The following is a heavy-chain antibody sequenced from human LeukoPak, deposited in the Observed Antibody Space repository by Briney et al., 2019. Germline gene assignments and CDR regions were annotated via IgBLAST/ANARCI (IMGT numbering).Heavy chain of an antibody. Sequence: PGGSLRLSCAASGFTFSSYAMSWVRQAPGKGLEWVSGISGSGGSTYYADSVKGRFTISRDNSKNTLYLQMNSLRAEDTAVYYCAKGRDCSSSSRNIAFYYYYGMDVWGQGTTVTVSS. J-gene: IGHJ6*02. CDR3: AKGRDCSSSSRNIAFYYYYGMDV. D-gene: IGHD2-2*02. CDR2: ISGSGGST. CDR1: GFTFSSYA. V-gene: IGHV3-23*01.